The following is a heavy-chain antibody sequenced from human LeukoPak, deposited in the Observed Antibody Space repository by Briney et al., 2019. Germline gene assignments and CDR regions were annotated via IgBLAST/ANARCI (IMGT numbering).Heavy chain of an antibody. Sequence: YETVPLTCTVSGGSISSYYWIWIRQPPAKGREWIGYIYYSGSTNYNPSLKSRVTISVDTSKHQFSMKLSSVTAADTAVYYCARGPDYGDYGSLDYYGMDVWGQGTTVTVSS. V-gene: IGHV4-59*01. J-gene: IGHJ6*02. CDR1: GGSISSYY. D-gene: IGHD4-17*01. CDR2: IYYSGST. CDR3: ARGPDYGDYGSLDYYGMDV.